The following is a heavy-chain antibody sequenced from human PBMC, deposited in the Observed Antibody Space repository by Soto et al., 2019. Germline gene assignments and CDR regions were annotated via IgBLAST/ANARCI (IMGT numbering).Heavy chain of an antibody. D-gene: IGHD3-16*01. Sequence: QVQLVQSGAEVKKPGASVKVSCKASGYTFTNYGINWVRQAPGQGLEWMGWISGYNGNTNFAQKLQGRVTMNTDTSTSTAYMALRGLRSDDTAVYYCANAIDPPRARITYGSYYMDVWGKGTTVTVSS. CDR1: GYTFTNYG. CDR2: ISGYNGNT. CDR3: ANAIDPPRARITYGSYYMDV. V-gene: IGHV1-18*01. J-gene: IGHJ6*03.